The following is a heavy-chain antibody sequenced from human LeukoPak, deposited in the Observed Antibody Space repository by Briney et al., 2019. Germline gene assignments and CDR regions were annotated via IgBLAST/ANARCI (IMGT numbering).Heavy chain of an antibody. CDR2: IWYDGSNK. D-gene: IGHD2-2*01. CDR1: GFTFSSYG. Sequence: GGSLRLSCAASGFTFSSYGMHWVRQAPGKGLEWVAVIWYDGSNKYYADSVKGRFTISRDNSKNTLYLQMNSLRAEGTAVYYCARGRSRQYAPFDYWGQGTLVTVSS. V-gene: IGHV3-33*01. CDR3: ARGRSRQYAPFDY. J-gene: IGHJ4*02.